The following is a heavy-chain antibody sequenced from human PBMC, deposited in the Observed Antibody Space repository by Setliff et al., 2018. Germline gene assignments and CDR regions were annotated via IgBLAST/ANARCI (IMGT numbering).Heavy chain of an antibody. V-gene: IGHV3-7*01. CDR3: ARDSSGSYYNVYYYYYYYMDV. CDR1: GFTFSRYW. Sequence: LRLSCAASGFTFSRYWMSWVRQAPGKGLEWVANIKEDGSEKYYVDSVKGRFTVSRDNAKKSLYLQMNSLRADDAAVYFCARDSSGSYYNVYYYYYYYMDVWGKGTTVTVSS. D-gene: IGHD3-10*01. CDR2: IKEDGSEK. J-gene: IGHJ6*03.